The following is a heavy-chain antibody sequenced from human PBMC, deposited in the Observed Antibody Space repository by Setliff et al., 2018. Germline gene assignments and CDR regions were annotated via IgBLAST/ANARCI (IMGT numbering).Heavy chain of an antibody. CDR2: IWSDGNNQ. Sequence: GSLRLSCGASGFTFSTHAMHWVRQAPGKGLEWVAMIWSDGNNQFYPGSVKGRFTVSRDNSKNMVYLQMNNLRVEDTARYYCVNHNPARRSPAGTALDSWGQGTLVTVSS. D-gene: IGHD6-19*01. V-gene: IGHV3-33*06. CDR1: GFTFSTHA. CDR3: VNHNPARRSPAGTALDS. J-gene: IGHJ4*02.